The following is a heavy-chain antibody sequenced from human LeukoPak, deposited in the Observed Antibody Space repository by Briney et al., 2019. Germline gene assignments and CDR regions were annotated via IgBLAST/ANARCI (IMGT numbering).Heavy chain of an antibody. Sequence: SVKVSCKASGGTFSSYSISWVRQAPGQGFEWMGRIIPILGIANYAQKLQGRVTMTTDTSTSTAYMELRSLRSDDTAVYYCARDLYYYDSSGYYSFGVWFDPWGQGTLVTVSS. D-gene: IGHD3-22*01. V-gene: IGHV1-69*04. CDR1: GGTFSSYS. CDR3: ARDLYYYDSSGYYSFGVWFDP. CDR2: IIPILGIA. J-gene: IGHJ5*02.